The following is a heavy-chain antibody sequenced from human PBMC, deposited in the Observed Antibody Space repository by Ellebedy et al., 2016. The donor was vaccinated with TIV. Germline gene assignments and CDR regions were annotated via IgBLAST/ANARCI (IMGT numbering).Heavy chain of an antibody. CDR3: ARDSGFYCLDF. Sequence: GGSLRLSXAVSGFSFKRAWMNWVRQTPGKGLEWVASINSDGSERRYVDSVKGRFTISRDNAANSVFLQMSSLRAHDTAVYYCARDSGFYCLDFWGQGTLVTVSS. V-gene: IGHV3-7*01. D-gene: IGHD2-15*01. CDR2: INSDGSER. J-gene: IGHJ4*02. CDR1: GFSFKRAW.